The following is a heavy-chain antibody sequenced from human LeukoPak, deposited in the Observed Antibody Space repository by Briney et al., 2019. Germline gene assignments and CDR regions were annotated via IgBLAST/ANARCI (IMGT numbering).Heavy chain of an antibody. D-gene: IGHD1-14*01. CDR1: GFTVSAKY. CDR3: ATMRYLTLDY. CDR2: IYSGGST. V-gene: IGHV3-53*01. Sequence: QPGGSLRLSCAASGFTVSAKYMSWVRQAPGKGLQWVSIIYSGGSTYYADSVKGRFTISRDISSNTLHLQMYGLRADDAAMYYCATMRYLTLDYWGQGGLVAVSS. J-gene: IGHJ4*02.